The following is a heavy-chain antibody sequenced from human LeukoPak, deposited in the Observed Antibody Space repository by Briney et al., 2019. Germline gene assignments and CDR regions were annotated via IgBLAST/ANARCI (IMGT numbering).Heavy chain of an antibody. CDR1: GFTFSSYG. V-gene: IGHV3-48*02. CDR3: ARATYDSSGYYTFDY. J-gene: IGHJ4*02. D-gene: IGHD3-22*01. CDR2: ITTSSSNE. Sequence: GGSLRLSCAASGFTFSSYGMNWVRQAPGKGLEWISYITTSSSNEFYADSVKGRLTSSRDSAKNSLYLHMNSLRDEDTAVYYCARATYDSSGYYTFDYWGQGTLVTVSS.